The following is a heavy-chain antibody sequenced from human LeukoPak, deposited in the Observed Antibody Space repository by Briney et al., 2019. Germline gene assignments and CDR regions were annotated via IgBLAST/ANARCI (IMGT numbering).Heavy chain of an antibody. CDR1: GFTFGDYA. Sequence: GGSLRLPCTASGFTFGDYAMSWVRQAPGKGLEWVGFIRSKAYGGTTEYAASVKGRFTISRDDSKSIAYLQMNSLKTEDTAVYYCTRAPTNEWELHRYFDYWGQGTLVTVSS. D-gene: IGHD1-26*01. CDR2: IRSKAYGGTT. V-gene: IGHV3-49*04. CDR3: TRAPTNEWELHRYFDY. J-gene: IGHJ4*02.